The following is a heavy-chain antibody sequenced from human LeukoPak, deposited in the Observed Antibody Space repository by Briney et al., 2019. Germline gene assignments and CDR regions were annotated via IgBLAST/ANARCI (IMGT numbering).Heavy chain of an antibody. Sequence: GGSLRLSCAASGFTVSANYMSWVRQAPGKGLEWVSVIYSGGSTYYADSVKGRFTISRDNAKDSLYLQMNSLRAEDTAVYYCARGGYSSHYYAMDVWGQGTTVTVSS. D-gene: IGHD3-22*01. V-gene: IGHV3-53*01. J-gene: IGHJ6*02. CDR2: IYSGGST. CDR3: ARGGYSSHYYAMDV. CDR1: GFTVSANY.